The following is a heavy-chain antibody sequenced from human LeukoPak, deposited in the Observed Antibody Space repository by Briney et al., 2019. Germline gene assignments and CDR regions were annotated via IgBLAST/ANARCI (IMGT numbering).Heavy chain of an antibody. J-gene: IGHJ4*02. CDR2: IFYSGGT. V-gene: IGHV4-39*01. CDR1: GGSVSSNNHY. Sequence: SETLSLTCTVSGGSVSSNNHYWVCMRPPPGKELEGIGSIFYSGGTYYSPSLRSRVTMAVDTSKNQFSLKLSSVTAADTAVYYCATHTRLLRNYFDYWGQGTLVTVSS. CDR3: ATHTRLLRNYFDY.